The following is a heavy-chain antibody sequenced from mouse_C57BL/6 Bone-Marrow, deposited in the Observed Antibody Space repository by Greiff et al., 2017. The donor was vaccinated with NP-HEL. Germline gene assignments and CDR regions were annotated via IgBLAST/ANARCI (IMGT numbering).Heavy chain of an antibody. J-gene: IGHJ4*01. V-gene: IGHV1-64*01. D-gene: IGHD2-4*01. CDR3: ARDPLRLRRYAMDY. CDR1: GYTFTSYW. Sequence: QVQLQQPGAELVKPGASVKLSCKASGYTFTSYWMHWVKQRPGQGLEWIGMIHPNSGSTNYNEKFKSKATLTVDKSSSTAYMQLSSLTSEDSAVYYCARDPLRLRRYAMDYWGQGTSVTVSS. CDR2: IHPNSGST.